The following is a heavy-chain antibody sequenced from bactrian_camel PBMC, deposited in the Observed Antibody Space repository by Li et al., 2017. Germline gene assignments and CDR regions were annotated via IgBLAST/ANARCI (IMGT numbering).Heavy chain of an antibody. Sequence: FHLVESGGYSFPTGGSLRLSCQASGSTYSSLCMGWFRQAPGKEREGVAVLDAGGRTTLYRDSVKGRFTISQDNSKNNLYLEMSGLDVSDTAVYYCGAGRYCRGRERTRGGQGTQVTVS. CDR1: GSTYSSLC. J-gene: IGHJ4*01. V-gene: IGHV3S28*01. CDR3: GAGRYCRGRERTR. CDR2: LDAGGRTT. D-gene: IGHD1*01.